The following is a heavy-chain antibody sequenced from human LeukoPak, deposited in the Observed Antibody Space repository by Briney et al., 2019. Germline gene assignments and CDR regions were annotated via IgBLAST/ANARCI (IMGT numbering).Heavy chain of an antibody. Sequence: GGSLRLSCAASGFTFSSYSMNWVRQAPGKGLEWVSYISSSSTIYYADSVKGRFTISRDNAKNSLYLQMNSVRAEDTAVYYCARDYYGSGSHPYFDYWGQGTLVTVSS. D-gene: IGHD3-10*01. CDR2: ISSSSTI. V-gene: IGHV3-48*04. J-gene: IGHJ4*02. CDR1: GFTFSSYS. CDR3: ARDYYGSGSHPYFDY.